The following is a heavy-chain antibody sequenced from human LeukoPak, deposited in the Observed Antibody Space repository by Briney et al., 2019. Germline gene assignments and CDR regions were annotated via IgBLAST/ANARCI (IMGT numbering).Heavy chain of an antibody. CDR3: ARNEGLVGAEFDY. CDR2: INHSGST. J-gene: IGHJ4*02. D-gene: IGHD2-15*01. V-gene: IGHV4-34*01. CDR1: GGSFSGYY. Sequence: PSETLSLTCAVYGGSFSGYYWSWIRQPPGKGLEWIGEINHSGSTNYNPSLKSRVTISVNTSKNQFSLKLSSVTAADTAVYYCARNEGLVGAEFDYWGQGTLVTVSS.